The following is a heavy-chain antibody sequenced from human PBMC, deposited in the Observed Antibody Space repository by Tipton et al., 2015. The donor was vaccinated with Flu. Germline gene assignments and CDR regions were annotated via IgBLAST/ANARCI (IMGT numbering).Heavy chain of an antibody. J-gene: IGHJ5*02. CDR1: GDSIGSRYY. D-gene: IGHD1-26*01. CDR2: IHRSGST. CDR3: ARGGWEPHGGWFDP. Sequence: TLSLTCSVSGDSIGSRYYWGWIRQPPGQGLEWIGNIHRSGSTYRNPSLKSRVIMSVDTSKNQFSLKLNSVTAADTAVYYCARGGWEPHGGWFDPWGQGILVTVSS. V-gene: IGHV4-38-2*02.